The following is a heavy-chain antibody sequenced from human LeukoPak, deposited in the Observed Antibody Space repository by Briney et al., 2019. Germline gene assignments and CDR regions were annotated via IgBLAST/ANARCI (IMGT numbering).Heavy chain of an antibody. CDR1: GYSFTSYW. CDR2: IYPGDSDT. Sequence: EESLKISCKGSGYSFTSYWIGSVRQMPGKGLEWMGIIYPGDSDTRYSPSFQGQVTISADKSISTAYLQWSSLKASDTVLFSSRRRNTIFDNWFDPWGQGTLVTVSS. D-gene: IGHD3-9*01. CDR3: RRRNTIFDNWFDP. V-gene: IGHV5-51*01. J-gene: IGHJ5*02.